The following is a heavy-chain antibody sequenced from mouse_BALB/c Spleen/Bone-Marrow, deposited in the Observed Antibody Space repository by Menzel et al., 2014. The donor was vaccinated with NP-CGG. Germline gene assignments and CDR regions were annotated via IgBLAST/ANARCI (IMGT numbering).Heavy chain of an antibody. V-gene: IGHV5-17*02. CDR3: TRDHDYDWYFDV. Sequence: DVKLVESGGGLVQPGGSRKLSCTAPGFTFSSFGMHWVRQAPEKGLEWVAYISSDSDTIYYADTVKGRFTISRDNPKNTLFPQMTSLRSEDTAMYYCTRDHDYDWYFDVWGAGTTVTVSS. CDR1: GFTFSSFG. D-gene: IGHD2-4*01. J-gene: IGHJ1*01. CDR2: ISSDSDTI.